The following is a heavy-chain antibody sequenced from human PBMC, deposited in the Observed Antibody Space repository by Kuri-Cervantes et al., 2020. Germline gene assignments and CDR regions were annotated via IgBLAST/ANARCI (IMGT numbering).Heavy chain of an antibody. CDR1: GCTFSSYG. V-gene: IGHV3-30*03. CDR2: ISYDGSNK. D-gene: IGHD6-19*01. J-gene: IGHJ4*02. CDR3: ARGRQWRYYFDY. Sequence: GESLKISCAASGCTFSSYGMHWVRQAPGKGLEWVAVISYDGSNKYYADSVKGRFTISRDNSKNTLYLQMNSLRAEDTAVYYRARGRQWRYYFDYWGQGTLVTVSS.